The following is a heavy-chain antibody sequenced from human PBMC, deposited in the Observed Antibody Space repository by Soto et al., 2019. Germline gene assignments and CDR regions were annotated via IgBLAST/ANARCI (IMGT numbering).Heavy chain of an antibody. Sequence: QVQLVQSGAEVKKPGSSVKVSCKASGGTFGRYAISWVRQAPGQGLEWMGGIIPIPGTANYAQKFQGRVTIAAYESTSTAYMELSSLRSEDTAVYYCARSQGSSTSLEIYYYYYYGMDVWGQGTTVTVSS. J-gene: IGHJ6*02. V-gene: IGHV1-69*01. CDR1: GGTFGRYA. D-gene: IGHD2-2*01. CDR2: IIPIPGTA. CDR3: ARSQGSSTSLEIYYYYYYGMDV.